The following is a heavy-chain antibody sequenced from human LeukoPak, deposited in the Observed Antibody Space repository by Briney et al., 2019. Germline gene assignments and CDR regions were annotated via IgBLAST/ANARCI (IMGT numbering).Heavy chain of an antibody. V-gene: IGHV4-59*01. D-gene: IGHD2-15*01. CDR3: ARVSLGYCSGGSCYSLDV. J-gene: IGHJ6*04. CDR1: GGSISSYY. CDR2: IYYSGST. Sequence: PSETLSLTCTVSGGSISSYYWNWIRQPPGKGLEWIGYIYYSGSTNYNPSLKSRVTISVDTSKNQFSLKLSSVTAADTAVYYCARVSLGYCSGGSCYSLDVWGKGTTVTVSS.